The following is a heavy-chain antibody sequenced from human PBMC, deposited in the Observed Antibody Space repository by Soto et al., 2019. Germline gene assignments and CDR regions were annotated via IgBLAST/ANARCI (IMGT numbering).Heavy chain of an antibody. CDR3: AKAASSVRETVYYYYGMDV. J-gene: IGHJ6*02. Sequence: GGSLRLSCAASGFTFSSYGMHWVRQAPGKGLEWVAVISYDGSNKYYADSVKGRFTISRDNSKNTLYLQMNSLRAEDTAVYYCAKAASSVRETVYYYYGMDVWGQGTTVTVSS. CDR2: ISYDGSNK. D-gene: IGHD6-6*01. CDR1: GFTFSSYG. V-gene: IGHV3-30*18.